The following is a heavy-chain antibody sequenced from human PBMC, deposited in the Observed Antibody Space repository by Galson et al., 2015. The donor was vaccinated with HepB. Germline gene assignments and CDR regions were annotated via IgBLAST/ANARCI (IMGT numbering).Heavy chain of an antibody. CDR3: AKAGDRDYFWYFDL. D-gene: IGHD3-10*01. V-gene: IGHV3-23*01. CDR2: ISGSGGTT. J-gene: IGHJ2*01. Sequence: SLRLSCAASGFTLSNYAMSWVRQAPGKGLEWVSVISGSGGTTYYVDSVKGRFTISRDNSKNTLFLQMNSLRAEDTALYYCAKAGDRDYFWYFDLWGRGTLVTVSP. CDR1: GFTLSNYA.